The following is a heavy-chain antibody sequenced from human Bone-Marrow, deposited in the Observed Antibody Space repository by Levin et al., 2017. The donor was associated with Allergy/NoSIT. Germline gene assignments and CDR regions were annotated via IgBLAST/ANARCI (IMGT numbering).Heavy chain of an antibody. J-gene: IGHJ4*02. CDR3: AALVGIWDGPTCYPNDVDH. D-gene: IGHD2-21*01. V-gene: IGHV4-59*08. CDR1: GGSITHYY. CDR2: IYFNGRS. Sequence: SETLSLTCTVSGGSITHYYWSWIRQPPGKGLEWLGYIYFNGRSRYNPSLKSRVTMSVQTSKNQFSVSLTSVSAADTAAYYYAALVGIWDGPTCYPNDVDHWGQGALVTVSS.